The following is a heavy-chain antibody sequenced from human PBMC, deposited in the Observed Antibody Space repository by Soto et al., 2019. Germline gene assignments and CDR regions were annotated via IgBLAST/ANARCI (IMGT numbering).Heavy chain of an antibody. Sequence: PGGSLRLYCAASGYTFSRYGMHWVRQAPGKGLEWVAVISYDGSNKYYADSVKGRFTISRDNSKNTLYLQMNSLRAEDTAVYYCAIRSYDSSGYSRPIDYWGQGTLVTVSS. D-gene: IGHD3-22*01. J-gene: IGHJ4*02. CDR3: AIRSYDSSGYSRPIDY. CDR2: ISYDGSNK. V-gene: IGHV3-30*03. CDR1: GYTFSRYG.